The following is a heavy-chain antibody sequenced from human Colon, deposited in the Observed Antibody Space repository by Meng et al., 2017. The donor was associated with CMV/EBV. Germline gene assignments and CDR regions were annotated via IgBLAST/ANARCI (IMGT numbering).Heavy chain of an antibody. J-gene: IGHJ4*02. CDR2: IWFDGNTK. Sequence: GGSLRLSCAASGFNFSVSGMHWVRQAPGKGLEWVAFIWFDGNTKNFADSVKGRFTISRDNSKNTLYLQMNSLRREDTAMYYCAKGHTYCTGTSCHLDYWGQGTLVTVSS. CDR3: AKGHTYCTGTSCHLDY. V-gene: IGHV3-30*02. CDR1: GFNFSVSG. D-gene: IGHD2-2*01.